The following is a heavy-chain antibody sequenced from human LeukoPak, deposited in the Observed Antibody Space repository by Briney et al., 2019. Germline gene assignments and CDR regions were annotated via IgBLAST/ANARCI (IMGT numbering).Heavy chain of an antibody. V-gene: IGHV4-39*07. CDR3: ARGVTMIGRLRFDP. Sequence: SETLSLTCTVSGGSISSSSSYWGWIRQPPGKGLEWIGSIYYSGSTYYNPSLKSRVTISVDTSKNQFSLKLSSVTAADTAVYYCARGVTMIGRLRFDPWGQGTLITVSS. CDR2: IYYSGST. CDR1: GGSISSSSSY. D-gene: IGHD3-22*01. J-gene: IGHJ5*02.